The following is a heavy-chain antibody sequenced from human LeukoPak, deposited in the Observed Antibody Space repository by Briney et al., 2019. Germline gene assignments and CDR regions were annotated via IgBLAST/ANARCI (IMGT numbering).Heavy chain of an antibody. Sequence: SGGSLRLSCAASGFTFNTYSMSWVRQAPGKGLEWVAFIRYDGSNKYYADSVKGRFNISRDNSKNTLYLQMNSLRAEDTAVYYCAKDPLSAPDYDILTGLDYWGQGTLVTVSS. CDR2: IRYDGSNK. V-gene: IGHV3-30*02. D-gene: IGHD3-9*01. J-gene: IGHJ4*02. CDR3: AKDPLSAPDYDILTGLDY. CDR1: GFTFNTYS.